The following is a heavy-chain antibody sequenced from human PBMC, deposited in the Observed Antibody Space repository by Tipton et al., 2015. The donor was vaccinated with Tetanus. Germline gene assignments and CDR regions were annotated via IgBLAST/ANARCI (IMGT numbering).Heavy chain of an antibody. Sequence: TLSLTCTVSGGSISSSSYYWGWIRQPPGKGLEWIGYIYHSGSTYYNPSLKSRVTISVDRSKNQFSLKLSSVTAADTAVYYCAAAVTAPLGAFDIWGQGTMVTVSS. CDR1: GGSISSSSYY. CDR2: IYHSGST. CDR3: AAAVTAPLGAFDI. D-gene: IGHD2-21*02. J-gene: IGHJ3*02. V-gene: IGHV4-39*07.